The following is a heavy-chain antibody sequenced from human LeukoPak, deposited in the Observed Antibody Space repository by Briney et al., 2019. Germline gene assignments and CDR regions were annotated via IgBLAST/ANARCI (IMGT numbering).Heavy chain of an antibody. D-gene: IGHD5-24*01. CDR1: GFTFSRYA. J-gene: IGHJ4*02. V-gene: IGHV3-30*04. CDR3: AREGSSYRYAYRDGYIRTHYFDY. Sequence: PGGSLRLSCAASGFTFSRYAMHWVRQAPGKGLEWVALISYDGSNKYYADSVKGRFTISRDNSKNTLYLQVNSLRAEDTAVYYCAREGSSYRYAYRDGYIRTHYFDYWGQGTLVTVSS. CDR2: ISYDGSNK.